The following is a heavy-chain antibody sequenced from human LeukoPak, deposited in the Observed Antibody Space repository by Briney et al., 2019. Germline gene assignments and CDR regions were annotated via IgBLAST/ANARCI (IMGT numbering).Heavy chain of an antibody. V-gene: IGHV3-23*01. CDR3: AEERGASGRTTFDY. CDR1: GFRFSKDA. J-gene: IGHJ4*02. Sequence: GGSLGLSCAVSGFRFSKDAMSWVRQAPGKGLEWVSAISNRGENTYYADSVMGRFTISRDNSKNTLYLQMDSLRVEDTAVYYCAEERGASGRTTFDYWGQGTLVIVSS. D-gene: IGHD1-14*01. CDR2: ISNRGENT.